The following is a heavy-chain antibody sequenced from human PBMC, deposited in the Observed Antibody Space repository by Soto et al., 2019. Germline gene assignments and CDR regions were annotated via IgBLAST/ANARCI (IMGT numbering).Heavy chain of an antibody. CDR2: IYWDDDK. J-gene: IGHJ4*02. CDR1: GFSLDTWGVG. V-gene: IGHV2-5*02. CDR3: ARALGSWGSYYFDH. D-gene: IGHD3-10*01. Sequence: QITLKESGPTLVRPTQTLTLTCTVSGFSLDTWGVGVGWIRQPPGKAPEWLALIYWDDDKRYSPSLKNRLTITKDTSNTQVVLTVTNMDPVDTVTYSCARALGSWGSYYFDHWGQGTLVTVSS.